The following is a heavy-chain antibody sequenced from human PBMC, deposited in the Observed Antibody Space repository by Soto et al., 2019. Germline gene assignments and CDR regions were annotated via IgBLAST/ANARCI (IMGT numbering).Heavy chain of an antibody. CDR2: ISYDGSNK. J-gene: IGHJ6*02. CDR3: AKDLTPTYYDFWSGYDYYGMDV. Sequence: GGSHSLSCAASGFTFSSYGMHWVRQAPGKGLEWVAVISYDGSNKYYADSVKGRFTISRDNSKNTLYLQMNSLRAEDTAVYYCAKDLTPTYYDFWSGYDYYGMDVWGQGTTVTVSS. V-gene: IGHV3-30*18. D-gene: IGHD3-3*01. CDR1: GFTFSSYG.